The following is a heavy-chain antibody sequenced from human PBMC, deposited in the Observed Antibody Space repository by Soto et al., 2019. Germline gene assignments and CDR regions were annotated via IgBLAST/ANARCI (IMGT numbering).Heavy chain of an antibody. J-gene: IGHJ4*02. CDR1: GYTFTSYY. V-gene: IGHV1-46*01. Sequence: QVQLVQSGAEVKKPGASVKVSCKASGYTFTSYYMHWVRQAPGQGLEWMGIINPSGGSTSYAQKCQGRVTMTRDTSTSTVYMELSCLRSEDTAVYYCARPYSGSYLYDYWGQGTLVPVSS. CDR3: ARPYSGSYLYDY. D-gene: IGHD1-26*01. CDR2: INPSGGST.